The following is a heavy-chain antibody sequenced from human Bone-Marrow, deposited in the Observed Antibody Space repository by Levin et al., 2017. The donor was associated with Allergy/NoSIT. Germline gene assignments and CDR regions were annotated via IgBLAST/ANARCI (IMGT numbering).Heavy chain of an antibody. D-gene: IGHD6-19*01. Sequence: PGGSLRLSCAASGFTFSSYSFHWVRQAPGKGLEWVALISSDGRKEYYAESVKGRFTISRDNSKNTVYLQMDSLRGEDTALYFSARGKLAGHKSIDVDYWGQGTVVTVSS. CDR2: ISSDGRKE. J-gene: IGHJ4*02. CDR3: ARGKLAGHKSIDVDY. CDR1: GFTFSSYS. V-gene: IGHV3-30*04.